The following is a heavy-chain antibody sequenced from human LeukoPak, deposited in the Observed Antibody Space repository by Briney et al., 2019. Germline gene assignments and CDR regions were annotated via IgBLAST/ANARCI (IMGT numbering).Heavy chain of an antibody. D-gene: IGHD3-22*01. Sequence: GASVKVSCKASGYTFTSYGISWVRQAPGQGLEWMGWISAYNGNTNYAQKLQGRVTMTTDTSTSTAYMELRSLRSDDTAVYYCGNTRYYDSSGYYTFRRDYYYGMDVWGQGTTVTVSS. CDR1: GYTFTSYG. CDR2: ISAYNGNT. J-gene: IGHJ6*02. CDR3: GNTRYYDSSGYYTFRRDYYYGMDV. V-gene: IGHV1-18*01.